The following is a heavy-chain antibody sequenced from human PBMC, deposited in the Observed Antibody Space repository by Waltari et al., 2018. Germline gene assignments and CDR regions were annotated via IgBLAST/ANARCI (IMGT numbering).Heavy chain of an antibody. CDR3: AREPHCGGDCYPPGDY. V-gene: IGHV1-69*01. CDR2: IIPIFGTA. Sequence: QVQLVQSGAEVKKPGSSVKVSCKASGGTFSRYAISWVRQAPGQGLEWMGGIIPIFGTANYAQKFQGRVTITADESTSTAYMELSSLRSEDTAVYYCAREPHCGGDCYPPGDYWGQGTLVTVSS. D-gene: IGHD2-21*01. J-gene: IGHJ4*02. CDR1: GGTFSRYA.